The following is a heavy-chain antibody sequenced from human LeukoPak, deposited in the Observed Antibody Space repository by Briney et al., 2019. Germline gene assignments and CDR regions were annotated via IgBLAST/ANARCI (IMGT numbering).Heavy chain of an antibody. J-gene: IGHJ5*02. Sequence: ASVKVSCKASGYTFTSYGISWVRQATGQGLEWMGWMNPNSGNTGYAQKFQGRVTMTRNTSISTAYMELSSLRSEDTAVYYCARKVKWLRFGPWGQGTLVTVSS. V-gene: IGHV1-8*02. D-gene: IGHD5-12*01. CDR2: MNPNSGNT. CDR3: ARKVKWLRFGP. CDR1: GYTFTSYG.